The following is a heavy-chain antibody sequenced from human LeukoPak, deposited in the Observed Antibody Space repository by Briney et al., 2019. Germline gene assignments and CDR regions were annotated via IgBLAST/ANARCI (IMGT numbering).Heavy chain of an antibody. CDR3: AILPGTIAAAGMGGLDY. Sequence: ASVKVSCRASGYTFTSYAMNWVRQAPGQGLEWMGWINTNTGNPTYAQGFTGRFVFSLDTSVSTAYLQISSLKAEDTAVYYCAILPGTIAAAGMGGLDYWGQGTLVTVSS. J-gene: IGHJ4*02. V-gene: IGHV7-4-1*02. CDR1: GYTFTSYA. D-gene: IGHD6-13*01. CDR2: INTNTGNP.